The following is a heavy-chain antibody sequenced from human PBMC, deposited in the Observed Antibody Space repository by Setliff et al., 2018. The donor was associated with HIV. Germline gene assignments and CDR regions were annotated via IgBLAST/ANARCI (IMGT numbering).Heavy chain of an antibody. CDR1: GYSISSGYF. CDR3: ARGSRQLTIFGVVFKTNYYFMDV. J-gene: IGHJ6*03. D-gene: IGHD3-3*01. V-gene: IGHV4-38-2*01. Sequence: PSETLSLTCAVSGYSISSGYFWGWIRQPPGKGLEWIGSLYHSGTNFYNPSLKSRVTISLDTSTNRFSLKLNSVTAADTAIYYCARGSRQLTIFGVVFKTNYYFMDVWGKGTAVTVSS. CDR2: LYHSGTN.